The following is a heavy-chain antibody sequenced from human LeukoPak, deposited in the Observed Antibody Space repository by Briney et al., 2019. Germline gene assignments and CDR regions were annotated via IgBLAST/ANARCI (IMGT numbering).Heavy chain of an antibody. V-gene: IGHV4-59*01. D-gene: IGHD3-22*01. CDR1: GGSISNYY. J-gene: IGHJ4*02. CDR3: ARNADDSSSYPYFDY. CDR2: IYHSGST. Sequence: MPSETLSLTCTVSGGSISNYYWSWIRQPPGKELEWIGYIYHSGSTNYNPSLKSRVTISQDTSKNQFSLKLSSVTAADTAVYYCARNADDSSSYPYFDYWGQGTLVTVSS.